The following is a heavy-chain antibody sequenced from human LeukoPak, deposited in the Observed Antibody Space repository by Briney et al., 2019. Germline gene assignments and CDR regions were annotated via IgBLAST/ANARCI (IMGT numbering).Heavy chain of an antibody. CDR1: GFTFSSYA. CDR2: ISGSGGST. D-gene: IGHD5-12*01. V-gene: IGHV3-23*01. CDR3: ATVGFSGYDLTYFDSGIDV. Sequence: GGSLRLSCAASGFTFSSYAMSWVRQAPGKGLEWVSAISGSGGSTYYADSVRGRFSISRDNSKNKLYLQMNSLRAEDTAVYHCATVGFSGYDLTYFDSGIDVWGQGTTVVVSS. J-gene: IGHJ6*02.